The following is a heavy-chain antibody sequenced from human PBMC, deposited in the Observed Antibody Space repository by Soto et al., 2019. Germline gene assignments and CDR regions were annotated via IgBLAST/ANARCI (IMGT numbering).Heavy chain of an antibody. D-gene: IGHD1-26*01. J-gene: IGHJ4*02. V-gene: IGHV4-39*01. CDR3: ARLSGTYDSFDY. CDR2: IYYSGST. CDR1: GGSIRSTSSY. Sequence: QLQLQESGPGLVKPSETLSLTCTVSGGSIRSTSSYWGWIRQPPGKGLEWIGSIYYSGSTYYNPSLKSRVTISVDTSKIQFSLKLSSVTAADTAVYYCARLSGTYDSFDYWGQGTLVTVSS.